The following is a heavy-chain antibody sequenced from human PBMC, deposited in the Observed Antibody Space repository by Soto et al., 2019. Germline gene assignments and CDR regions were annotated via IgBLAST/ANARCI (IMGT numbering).Heavy chain of an antibody. J-gene: IGHJ6*02. V-gene: IGHV5-51*01. CDR2: IYPGDSDT. CDR1: GYSFTSYW. Sequence: GESLKISCNGSGYSFTSYWICWVRQMPWKGLEWMGIIYPGDSDTRYSPSFQGQVTISADKSISTAYLQWSSLKASDTAMYYCARQDYYYYYGMDVWGQGTTVTVSS. CDR3: ARQDYYYYYGMDV.